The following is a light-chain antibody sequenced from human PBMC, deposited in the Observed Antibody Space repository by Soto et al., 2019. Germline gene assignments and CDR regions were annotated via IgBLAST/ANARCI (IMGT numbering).Light chain of an antibody. CDR1: SSDVGGYNF. J-gene: IGLJ1*01. CDR3: CSYAGTYTHYV. Sequence: QSALTQPRSVSGSPGQSVTISYTGTSSDVGGYNFVSWYQQHPGKAPKLMIYDVNKRPSGVPGRFSGSKSGNTASLTISGLQAEDEADYYCCSYAGTYTHYVFGTGTKLTVL. CDR2: DVN. V-gene: IGLV2-11*01.